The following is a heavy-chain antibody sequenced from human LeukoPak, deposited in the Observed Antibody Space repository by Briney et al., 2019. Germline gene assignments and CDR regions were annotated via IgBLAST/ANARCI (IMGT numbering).Heavy chain of an antibody. CDR2: IKSKSDGGTR. J-gene: IGHJ4*02. Sequence: GGSLRLSCAASGFTFDNAWMNWVRQSPGKGLEWVGRIKSKSDGGTRDYAAPVKGRFIISRDDSRNTLYLQMSSLKTEDTGVYYCTNGVAYWGQGTLVSVSS. V-gene: IGHV3-15*01. CDR3: TNGVAY. CDR1: GFTFDNAW. D-gene: IGHD3-16*01.